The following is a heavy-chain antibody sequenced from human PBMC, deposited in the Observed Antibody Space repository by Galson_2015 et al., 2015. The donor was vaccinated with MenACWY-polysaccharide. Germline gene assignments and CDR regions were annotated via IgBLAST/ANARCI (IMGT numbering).Heavy chain of an antibody. CDR1: GSRFSNSG. CDR3: AREGSRIVFHAFDI. Sequence: SLRLSCAASGSRFSNSGMHWVRQAPGKGLEWVAVIQYDGSNKVYADSVKGRFTISRDNSKNPVFLEMNTLGVEDTAAYYCAREGSRIVFHAFDIWGQGTMVTVSS. V-gene: IGHV3-33*01. D-gene: IGHD2-2*01. CDR2: IQYDGSNK. J-gene: IGHJ3*02.